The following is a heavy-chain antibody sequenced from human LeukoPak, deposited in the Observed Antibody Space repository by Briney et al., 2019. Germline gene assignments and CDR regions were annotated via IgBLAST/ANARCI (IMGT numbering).Heavy chain of an antibody. V-gene: IGHV3-11*04. J-gene: IGHJ4*02. CDR1: GFTFSDYY. CDR3: AQDSGARYCSGNSCYSRYFHN. D-gene: IGHD2-15*01. Sequence: GGSLRLSCAASGFTFSDYYMSWIRQAPGKGLEWVSYISSSGSTIYYADSVKGRFTISRDNAKNSLYLQMNSLRAEDTAVYYCAQDSGARYCSGNSCYSRYFHNWGQGTLVSVSS. CDR2: ISSSGSTI.